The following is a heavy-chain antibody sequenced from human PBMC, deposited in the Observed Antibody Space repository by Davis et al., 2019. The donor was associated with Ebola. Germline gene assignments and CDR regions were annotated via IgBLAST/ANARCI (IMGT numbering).Heavy chain of an antibody. Sequence: ASVKVSCKASGYTFTSYAMHWVRQAPGQRLEWMGWINAGNGNTKYSQKFQGRVTITRDTSASTAYMELRSLRSDDTAVYYCARRIAAGWFDPWGQGTLVTVSS. D-gene: IGHD6-6*01. CDR3: ARRIAAGWFDP. CDR2: INAGNGNT. CDR1: GYTFTSYA. J-gene: IGHJ5*02. V-gene: IGHV1-3*01.